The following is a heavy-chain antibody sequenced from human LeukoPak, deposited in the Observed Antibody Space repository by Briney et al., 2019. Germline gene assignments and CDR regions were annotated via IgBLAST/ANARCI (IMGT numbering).Heavy chain of an antibody. V-gene: IGHV1-8*01. CDR3: ARGSFRDRSAKGYY. J-gene: IGHJ4*02. CDR2: MNPNSGNT. D-gene: IGHD3-22*01. Sequence: GGSLKVSCKASGYTFTSYDINWVRQATGQGLEWMGWMNPNSGNTGYAQKFQGRVTMTRNTSISTAYMELSSLRSEDTAVYYCARGSFRDRSAKGYYWGQGTLVTVSS. CDR1: GYTFTSYD.